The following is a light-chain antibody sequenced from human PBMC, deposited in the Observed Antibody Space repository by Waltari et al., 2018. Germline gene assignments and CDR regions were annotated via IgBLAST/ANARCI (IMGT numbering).Light chain of an antibody. CDR3: QQYDNLLPT. CDR1: QDISNY. CDR2: DAS. V-gene: IGKV1-33*01. J-gene: IGKJ5*01. Sequence: DIQMTQSPSSLSASVGDRVTITCHASQDISNYLNWYQQKPGKAPKLLIYDASNLETGVPSRFSGSGAGTDFTCTISSLQPEDIATYYCQQYDNLLPTFGQGTRLEIK.